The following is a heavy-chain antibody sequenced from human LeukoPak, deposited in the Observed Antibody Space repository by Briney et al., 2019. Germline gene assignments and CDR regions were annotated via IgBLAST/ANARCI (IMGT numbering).Heavy chain of an antibody. D-gene: IGHD3-16*01. CDR3: ARHYYDNIWGSYKY. J-gene: IGHJ4*02. Sequence: TGGSLRLSCAASGFTFNAYYMAWVRQAPGKGLEWVANVKSDGSGGSYADSVKGRFTISRDNTKNSLYLQMNSLRDEDTAVYYCARHYYDNIWGSYKYWGQGTLVTVSP. CDR1: GFTFNAYY. V-gene: IGHV3-7*01. CDR2: VKSDGSGG.